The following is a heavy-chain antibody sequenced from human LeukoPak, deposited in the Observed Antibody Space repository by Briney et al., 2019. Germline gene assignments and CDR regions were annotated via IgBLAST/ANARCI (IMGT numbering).Heavy chain of an antibody. Sequence: GGSLRLSCAASGFNFSSYWMHWVRQAPGKGLVWVSRINSDGSSTSHADSVKGRFTISRDNAKNTLYLQMNSLRAEDTAVYYCARALNRGYSYGYGYWGQGTLVTVSS. CDR2: INSDGSST. CDR3: ARALNRGYSYGYGY. CDR1: GFNFSSYW. V-gene: IGHV3-74*01. D-gene: IGHD5-18*01. J-gene: IGHJ4*02.